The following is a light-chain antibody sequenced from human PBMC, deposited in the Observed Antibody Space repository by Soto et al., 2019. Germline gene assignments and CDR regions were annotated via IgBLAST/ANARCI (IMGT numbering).Light chain of an antibody. J-gene: IGLJ2*01. V-gene: IGLV3-1*01. Sequence: SYELTQPPSVSVSPGQTASITCSGDKLGDKYVCWYQQKPGQSPVLVIYQDTKRPSGIPERFSGSNSGNTAPLTVSGTQAMEEADYYCQAWDSSTVVFGGGTKLTVL. CDR1: KLGDKY. CDR3: QAWDSSTVV. CDR2: QDT.